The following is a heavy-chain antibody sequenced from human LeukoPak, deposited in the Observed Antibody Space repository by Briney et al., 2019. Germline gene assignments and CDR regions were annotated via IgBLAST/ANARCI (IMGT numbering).Heavy chain of an antibody. V-gene: IGHV3-30*18. Sequence: GGSLGLSCAASGFTFSSYGMHWVRQAPGKGLEWVAVISYDGSNKYYADSVKGRFTISRDNSKNTLYLQMNSLRAEDTAVYYCAKALRGLWFGELFLGDAFDIWGQGTMVTVSS. J-gene: IGHJ3*02. CDR1: GFTFSSYG. CDR3: AKALRGLWFGELFLGDAFDI. D-gene: IGHD3-10*01. CDR2: ISYDGSNK.